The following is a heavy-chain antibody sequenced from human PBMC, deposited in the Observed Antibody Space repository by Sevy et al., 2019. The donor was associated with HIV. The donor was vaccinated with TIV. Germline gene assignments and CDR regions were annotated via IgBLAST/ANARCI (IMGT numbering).Heavy chain of an antibody. CDR1: GFTFSSYA. J-gene: IGHJ4*02. CDR2: ISGSGGST. Sequence: GGSLRLSCAASGFTFSSYAMSWVRQAPGKGLEWVSAISGSGGSTYYADSVKGRFTISRDNSKNTLYLQMNSLRAEDTVVYYCAKDRYYDSSGPLDYWGQGTLVTVSS. CDR3: AKDRYYDSSGPLDY. D-gene: IGHD3-22*01. V-gene: IGHV3-23*01.